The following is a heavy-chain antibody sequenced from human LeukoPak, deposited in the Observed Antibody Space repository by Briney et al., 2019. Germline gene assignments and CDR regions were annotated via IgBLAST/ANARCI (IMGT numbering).Heavy chain of an antibody. CDR1: GFTFSSYS. D-gene: IGHD6-19*01. V-gene: IGHV3-21*01. CDR3: AISGYSSGWYYFDY. Sequence: GGSLRLSCAASGFTFSSYSMNWVRQAPGKGLEWVSSISSSSSHIYYADSVKGRFTISRDNAKNSLYLQMNSLRAEDTAVYYCAISGYSSGWYYFDYWGQGTLVTVSS. J-gene: IGHJ4*02. CDR2: ISSSSSHI.